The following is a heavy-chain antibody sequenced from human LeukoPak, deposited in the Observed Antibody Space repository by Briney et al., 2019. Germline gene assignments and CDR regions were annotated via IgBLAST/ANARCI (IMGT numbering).Heavy chain of an antibody. CDR3: ASEQAFWSKRNWFDP. D-gene: IGHD3-3*01. CDR1: GYTFTSYY. Sequence: ASVKVSCKASGYTFTSYYMHWVRQAPGQGLEWMGIINPSGGSTSYAQKFQGRVTMTRDMSTSTVYMELSSLRSEDTAVYYCASEQAFWSKRNWFDPWSQGTLVTVSS. CDR2: INPSGGST. J-gene: IGHJ5*02. V-gene: IGHV1-46*01.